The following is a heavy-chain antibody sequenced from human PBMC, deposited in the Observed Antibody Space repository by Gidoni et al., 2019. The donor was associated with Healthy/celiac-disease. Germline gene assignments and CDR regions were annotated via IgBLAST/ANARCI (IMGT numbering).Heavy chain of an antibody. CDR1: GFTFSSYA. CDR2: SSGSGGST. D-gene: IGHD4-17*01. J-gene: IGHJ6*02. Sequence: EVQLLESGGGLVQPGGSLRLSCAASGFTFSSYAMSWVRPAPGKGLEWVSASSGSGGSTYYADSVKGRFTISRDNSKNTLYLQMNSLRAEDTAVYYCAKDSRGRKTVTHNSLGYYYYGMDVWGQGTTVTVSS. V-gene: IGHV3-23*01. CDR3: AKDSRGRKTVTHNSLGYYYYGMDV.